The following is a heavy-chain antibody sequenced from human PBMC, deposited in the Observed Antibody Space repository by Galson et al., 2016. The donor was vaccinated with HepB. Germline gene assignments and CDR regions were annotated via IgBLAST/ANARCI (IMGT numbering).Heavy chain of an antibody. CDR2: ISYDGSNK. V-gene: IGHV3-30*03. CDR1: RFTFSRYG. CDR3: ARDRLGGRPTYYYYYDMDV. J-gene: IGHJ6*02. D-gene: IGHD5-12*01. Sequence: SLRLSCAVSRFTFSRYGMYWVRQAPAKGLEWVALISYDGSNKYYADSVKGRFTISRDNSESTVYLQMNSLRVEDTAVYYCARDRLGGRPTYYYYYDMDVWGQGTTVTVSS.